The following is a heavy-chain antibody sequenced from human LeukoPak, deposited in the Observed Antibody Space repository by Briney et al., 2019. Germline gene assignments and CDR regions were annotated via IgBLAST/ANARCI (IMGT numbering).Heavy chain of an antibody. CDR1: GFTFGDYA. CDR3: TRCIGEGRFLEWYFDH. V-gene: IGHV3-49*04. CDR2: IRSKGYGGTT. J-gene: IGHJ4*02. Sequence: PGGSLRLSCATSGFTFGDYAMSWVRQAPGKGLEWVGSIRSKGYGGTTEYAASVKGRFTISRHDSNTIASLQMNSLQTEDTAVYYCTRCIGEGRFLEWYFDHWGQGTLVTVSS. D-gene: IGHD3-3*01.